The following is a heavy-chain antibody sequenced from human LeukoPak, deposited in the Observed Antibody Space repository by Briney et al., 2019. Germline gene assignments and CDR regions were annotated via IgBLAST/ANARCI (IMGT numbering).Heavy chain of an antibody. Sequence: SETLSLTCTVSGASITSYSWNWIRQPAGKGLEWIGRIHGNGSTNYNPSFKNRVTMSLDTSKSQFSLKMTSVTAADTAFYFCARDMVSTWPYFYTYYYMDVWGQGTTVAVTS. CDR1: GASITSYS. D-gene: IGHD6-13*01. CDR2: IHGNGST. J-gene: IGHJ6*03. CDR3: ARDMVSTWPYFYTYYYMDV. V-gene: IGHV4-4*07.